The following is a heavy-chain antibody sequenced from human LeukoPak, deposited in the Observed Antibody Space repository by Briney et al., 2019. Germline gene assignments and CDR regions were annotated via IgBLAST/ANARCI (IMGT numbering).Heavy chain of an antibody. CDR3: ARGGLGTMVRGAIATYAGFDP. Sequence: SETLSLTCTVSGYSISSGYYWGWIRQPPGKGLEWIGSIYHSGSTYYNPSLKSRVTISVDTSKNQFSLKLSSVTAADTAVYYCARGGLGTMVRGAIATYAGFDPWGQGTLVTVSS. D-gene: IGHD3-10*01. CDR2: IYHSGST. J-gene: IGHJ5*02. V-gene: IGHV4-38-2*02. CDR1: GYSISSGYY.